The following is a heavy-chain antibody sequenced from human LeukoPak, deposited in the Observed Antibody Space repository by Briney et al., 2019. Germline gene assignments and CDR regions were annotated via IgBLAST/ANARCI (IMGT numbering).Heavy chain of an antibody. V-gene: IGHV4-59*01. D-gene: IGHD5-24*01. CDR1: GGSISSYY. CDR2: IYYSGST. J-gene: IGHJ4*02. CDR3: ARTRRWLQLGFDY. Sequence: SETLSLTCTVSGGSISSYYWSWIRQPPGKGLEWIGYIYYSGSTNYNPSLKSRVTISADTSKNQFSLKLSSVTAADTAVYYCARTRRWLQLGFDYWGQGTLVTVSS.